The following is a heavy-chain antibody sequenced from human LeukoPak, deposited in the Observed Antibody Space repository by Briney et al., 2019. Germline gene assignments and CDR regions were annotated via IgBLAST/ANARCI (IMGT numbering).Heavy chain of an antibody. CDR3: ARGVEPLAANTLAY. Sequence: GGSLRLSCAASGFTVITNDMTWVRQAPGKGLEWGSVLYSDGSTKYADSVQGRFTISRDDSKNTLYLEMNSLSPDDTAVYYCARGVEPLAANTLAYWGQGTLVTLSS. J-gene: IGHJ4*02. CDR2: LYSDGST. D-gene: IGHD1-14*01. V-gene: IGHV3-53*01. CDR1: GFTVITND.